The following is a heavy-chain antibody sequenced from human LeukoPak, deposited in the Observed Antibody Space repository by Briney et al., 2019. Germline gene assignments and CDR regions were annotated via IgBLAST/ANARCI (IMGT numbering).Heavy chain of an antibody. D-gene: IGHD6-13*01. Sequence: GGSLRLPCAASGFTFSYYGMHWVRQAPGKGLDWVAVIWYDGSYIYYADSVKGRFTISRDNSKNTMYLQMNSLRAEDTAVYYCAKIVQFTAATGTGLDYWGQGTLVTVSP. J-gene: IGHJ4*02. V-gene: IGHV3-33*06. CDR2: IWYDGSYI. CDR1: GFTFSYYG. CDR3: AKIVQFTAATGTGLDY.